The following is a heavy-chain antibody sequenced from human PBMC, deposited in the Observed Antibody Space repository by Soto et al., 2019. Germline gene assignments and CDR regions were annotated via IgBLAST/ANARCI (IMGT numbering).Heavy chain of an antibody. Sequence: PGGSLRLSCEASGFTFNKYWMTWVRQAPGKGLEWVANMKQDGSEKNYVDSVKGRSTISRDNAKNSLYLQMSSLRAEDTAVYYCAREGEGGSWRGSYYYYYYGLDVWGQGTTVTVSS. J-gene: IGHJ6*02. CDR2: MKQDGSEK. CDR3: AREGEGGSWRGSYYYYYYGLDV. CDR1: GFTFNKYW. V-gene: IGHV3-7*01. D-gene: IGHD5-12*01.